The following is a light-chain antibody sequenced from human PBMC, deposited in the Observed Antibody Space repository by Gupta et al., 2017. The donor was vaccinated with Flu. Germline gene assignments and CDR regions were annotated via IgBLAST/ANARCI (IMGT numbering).Light chain of an antibody. CDR2: ADI. CDR3: QSYDGTNFD. CDR1: SGNIARNY. J-gene: IGLJ1*01. Sequence: NFMLTQPHSVSESPGKRVTISCTRSSGNIARNYVQWYQQSPGSSPTTVIYADIQRTSGVPDRFSGSTHSSPNSAPLTISALDTEDEADYYWQSYDGTNFDFGTGTKITAL. V-gene: IGLV6-57*01.